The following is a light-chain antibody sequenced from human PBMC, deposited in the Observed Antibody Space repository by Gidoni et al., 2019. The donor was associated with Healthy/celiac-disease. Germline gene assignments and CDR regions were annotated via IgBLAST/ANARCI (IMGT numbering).Light chain of an antibody. J-gene: IGLJ2*01. CDR3: NSRDSSGNHVV. V-gene: IGLV3-19*01. CDR1: SLRSYY. CDR2: GKN. Sequence: SSELTQDHAVSVVLGQTVRITCQGDSLRSYYASWYQQKPGQAPVLVIYGKNNRPSGIPDRFSGSSSGNTASLTITGAQAEDEADYYCNSRDSSGNHVVFGGGTKLTVL.